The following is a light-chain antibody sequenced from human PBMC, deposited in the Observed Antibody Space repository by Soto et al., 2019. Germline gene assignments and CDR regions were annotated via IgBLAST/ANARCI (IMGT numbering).Light chain of an antibody. CDR1: QSISSA. CDR3: QQFNSYPQGFT. J-gene: IGKJ3*01. Sequence: AIQLTQSPSSLSASVGDRVTITCRASQSISSALAWYQQKPGKAPKLLIYDASSLESGVPSRFSGSGSGTDFTLTISSLQPEDFATYYCQQFNSYPQGFTFGPGTKVDIK. CDR2: DAS. V-gene: IGKV1-13*02.